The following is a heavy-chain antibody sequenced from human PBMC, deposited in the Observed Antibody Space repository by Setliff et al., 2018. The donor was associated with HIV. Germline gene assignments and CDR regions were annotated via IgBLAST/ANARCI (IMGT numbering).Heavy chain of an antibody. D-gene: IGHD3-3*01. V-gene: IGHV4-39*01. J-gene: IGHJ4*02. CDR1: GGSISSSSYY. CDR2: IYYSGST. Sequence: SETLSLTCTVSGGSISSSSYYWGWIRQPPGKGLEWIGSIYYSGSTYYNPSLKSRVTISVDTSKNQFSLNLSSVTVADTAVYYCARHISDFWSNYQTPFDYWGQGTLVTVPQ. CDR3: ARHISDFWSNYQTPFDY.